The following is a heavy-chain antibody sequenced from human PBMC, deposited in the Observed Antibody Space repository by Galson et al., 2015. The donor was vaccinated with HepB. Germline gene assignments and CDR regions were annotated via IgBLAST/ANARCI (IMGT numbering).Heavy chain of an antibody. D-gene: IGHD4-17*01. CDR1: GDSVSSNSAA. J-gene: IGHJ4*02. Sequence: CAISGDSVSSNSAAWNWIRQSPSRGLEWLGRTYYRSKWYNDYAVSVKGRITINPDTSKNQFSLQLNSVTPEDTAVYYCARERYYGDYNIPFDYWGQGTLVTVSS. CDR2: TYYRSKWYN. V-gene: IGHV6-1*01. CDR3: ARERYYGDYNIPFDY.